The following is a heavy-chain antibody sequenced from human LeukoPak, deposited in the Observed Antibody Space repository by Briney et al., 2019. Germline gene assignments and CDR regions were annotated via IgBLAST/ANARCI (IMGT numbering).Heavy chain of an antibody. V-gene: IGHV1-18*01. CDR1: GYRFTSYG. CDR3: ARDYYYDSSGYYPNWFDP. D-gene: IGHD3-22*01. J-gene: IGHJ5*02. CDR2: ISAYNGNT. Sequence: ASVKVSCKASGYRFTSYGISWVRQAPGQGLEWMGWISAYNGNTNYAQKLQGRVTMTRDTSISTAYMELSRLRSDDTAVYYCARDYYYDSSGYYPNWFDPWGQGTLVTVSS.